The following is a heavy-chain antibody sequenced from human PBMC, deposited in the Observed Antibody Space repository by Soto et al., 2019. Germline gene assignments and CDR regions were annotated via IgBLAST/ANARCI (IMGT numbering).Heavy chain of an antibody. D-gene: IGHD6-19*01. CDR1: GDSVSSNSAA. CDR2: TYYRSKWYN. CDR3: ARVGGSYSSGWYGGAFDI. V-gene: IGHV6-1*01. Sequence: SQTLSLTCAISGDSVSSNSAAWNWIRQSPSRGLEWLGRTYYRSKWYNDYAVSVKSRITINPDTSKNQFSLQLNSVTPEDTAVYYCARVGGSYSSGWYGGAFDIWGQGTMVSVS. J-gene: IGHJ3*02.